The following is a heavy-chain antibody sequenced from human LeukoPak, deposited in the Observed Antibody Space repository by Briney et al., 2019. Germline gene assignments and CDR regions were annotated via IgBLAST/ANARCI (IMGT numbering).Heavy chain of an antibody. J-gene: IGHJ4*02. Sequence: GASVKVSCKYSGYTYTGYGISWVRQAPGQGLEWMGWSSDYNGHKNYAQRLQGRVTMTTDTSTNIAYIELRSLIPDDTAVYYCARDRYGTGRYDYWGQGTLVAVSS. V-gene: IGHV1-18*04. CDR2: SSDYNGHK. D-gene: IGHD3-10*01. CDR3: ARDRYGTGRYDY. CDR1: GYTYTGYG.